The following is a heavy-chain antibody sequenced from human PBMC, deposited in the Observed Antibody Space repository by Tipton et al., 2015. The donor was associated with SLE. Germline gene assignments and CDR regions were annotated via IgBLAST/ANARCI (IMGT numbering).Heavy chain of an antibody. CDR2: IYTSGST. CDR3: VKSVVVVSPRDYYYYMDV. D-gene: IGHD2-15*01. CDR1: GGSISSGSYY. Sequence: TLSLTCTVSGGSISSGSYYWSWIRQPAGKGLEWIGRIYTSGSTNYNPSLKSRVTISVDMSKNQFSLRLGSVTAADTGVYYCVKSVVVVSPRDYYYYMDVWGKGTTVTVSS. V-gene: IGHV4-61*02. J-gene: IGHJ6*03.